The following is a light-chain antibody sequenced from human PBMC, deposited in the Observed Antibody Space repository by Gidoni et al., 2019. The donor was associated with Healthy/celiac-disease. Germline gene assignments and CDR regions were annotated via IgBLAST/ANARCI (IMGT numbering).Light chain of an antibody. Sequence: QSALTQPASVSGSPGQSITISCTGTSSDVGAHNYVSWYQQHPGKAPKFMIYEVSNRPSGVSNRFSGSKSGNTASLTISGLQAEDEADYYCSSYPSSSTPVFGGGTKLTVL. CDR1: SSDVGAHNY. V-gene: IGLV2-14*01. CDR3: SSYPSSSTPV. J-gene: IGLJ3*02. CDR2: EVS.